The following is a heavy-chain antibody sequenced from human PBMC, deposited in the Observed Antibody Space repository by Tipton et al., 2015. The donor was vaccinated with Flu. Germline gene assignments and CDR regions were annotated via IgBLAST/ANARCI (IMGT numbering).Heavy chain of an antibody. Sequence: QSGPEVKKPGASVKVSCKTSGYTFTNYNIHWVRQAPGQGPEWMGILYPTGGRTSYSQRFQGRLSLTCDTSTTTVYMQLSSLQSDDTAIYYCARDFGSRTYSIDYWGQGSPVTVSS. CDR3: ARDFGSRTYSIDY. CDR2: LYPTGGRT. J-gene: IGHJ4*02. CDR1: GYTFTNYN. V-gene: IGHV1-46*01. D-gene: IGHD3-10*01.